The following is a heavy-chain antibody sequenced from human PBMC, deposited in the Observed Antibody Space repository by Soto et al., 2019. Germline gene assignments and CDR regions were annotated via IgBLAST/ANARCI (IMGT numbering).Heavy chain of an antibody. D-gene: IGHD5-18*01. CDR1: RYTLTSYY. J-gene: IGHJ3*02. CDR2: INPSGGST. CDR3: AGSHVDTAMVGAFDI. V-gene: IGHV1-46*01. Sequence: ASVKVSCTASRYTLTSYYMPWVRQAPGQGLEWMGIINPSGGSTSYAQKFQGRVTMTRDTSTSTVYMELSSLRSEDTAVYYCAGSHVDTAMVGAFDIWG.